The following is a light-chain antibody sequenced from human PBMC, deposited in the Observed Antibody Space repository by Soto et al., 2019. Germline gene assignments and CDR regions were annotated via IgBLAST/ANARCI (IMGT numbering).Light chain of an antibody. CDR1: QGISSY. J-gene: IGKJ4*01. CDR2: AAS. V-gene: IGKV1-8*01. Sequence: AIRMTQSPSSLSACTGDGGTITCRASQGISSYLAWYQQKPGKAPKLLIYAASTLHSGVPSRFSGRKVGTQFILTIDSLQPEDFATYYCQQVKSYPRTFGGGTKVE. CDR3: QQVKSYPRT.